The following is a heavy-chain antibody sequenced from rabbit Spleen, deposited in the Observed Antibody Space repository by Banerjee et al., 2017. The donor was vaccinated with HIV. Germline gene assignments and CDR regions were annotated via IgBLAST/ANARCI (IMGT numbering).Heavy chain of an antibody. D-gene: IGHD1-1*01. CDR2: VDNGSSGST. CDR1: GFSFNSGYD. CDR3: ARGWTNTNDGDCDL. Sequence: QSLEESGGDLVKPGASLTLTCKASGFSFNSGYDMCWVRQAPGKGLEWVACVDNGSSGSTYSASWAKGRFTVSKTSSTTVTLEMTSLTVADTATYFCARGWTNTNDGDCDLWGPGTLVTVS. J-gene: IGHJ6*01. V-gene: IGHV1S40*01.